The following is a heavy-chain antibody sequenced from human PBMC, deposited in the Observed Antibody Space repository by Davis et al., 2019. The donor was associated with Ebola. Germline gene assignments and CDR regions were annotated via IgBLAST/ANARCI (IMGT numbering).Heavy chain of an antibody. D-gene: IGHD6-19*01. CDR1: GFIMSNYW. CDR3: VRDGWDSFFDY. Sequence: GGSLRLSCEASGFIMSNYWMAWGRQAPGRGPEWVAHIKPDGSVRGYVDSVKGRFTISRDNAKNSLYLQMNSLRVEDTAVYYCVRDGWDSFFDYWGQGTKVTVSS. V-gene: IGHV3-7*03. CDR2: IKPDGSVR. J-gene: IGHJ4*02.